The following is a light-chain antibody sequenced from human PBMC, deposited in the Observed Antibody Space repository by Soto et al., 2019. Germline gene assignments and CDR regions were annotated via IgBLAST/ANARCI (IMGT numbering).Light chain of an antibody. CDR2: GDS. V-gene: IGLV1-44*01. CDR1: SSNLGSNT. CDR3: QSSDSRLSGSDV. Sequence: QSVLTQPPSASGTPGQRVTISCSGSSSNLGSNTVNWYQQIPGTAPKLLIFGDSNRPSGVPDRFSGSKSGTSASLAITGLQADDEADYYCQSSDSRLSGSDVFGTGTKLTVL. J-gene: IGLJ1*01.